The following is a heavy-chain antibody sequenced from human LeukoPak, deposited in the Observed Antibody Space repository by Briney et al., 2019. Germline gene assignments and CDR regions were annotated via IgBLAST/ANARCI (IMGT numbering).Heavy chain of an antibody. V-gene: IGHV3-23*01. J-gene: IGHJ4*02. CDR2: ISWRGGST. D-gene: IGHD3-10*01. CDR3: AKVVYGSGSSLDY. Sequence: XAISWRGGSTYYADSVKGRFTISRDNSKNRLYLQMNSLRAEDTALYYCAKVVYGSGSSLDYWGQGTLVTVSS.